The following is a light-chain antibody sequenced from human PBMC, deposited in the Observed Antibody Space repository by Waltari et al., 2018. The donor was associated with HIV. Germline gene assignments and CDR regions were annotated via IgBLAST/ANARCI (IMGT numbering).Light chain of an antibody. V-gene: IGLV1-44*01. CDR1: PSNIGGNS. CDR2: NTN. J-gene: IGLJ3*02. CDR3: LTWDDTVNGRV. Sequence: QSVLTQPPSASGTPGQTVTISCSGSPSNIGGNSVTWYQQFPGTAPKLLIHNTNRRPSGVPDRFSGSKSGTSASLAISGLQSDDEADYYCLTWDDTVNGRVFGGGTKLTVL.